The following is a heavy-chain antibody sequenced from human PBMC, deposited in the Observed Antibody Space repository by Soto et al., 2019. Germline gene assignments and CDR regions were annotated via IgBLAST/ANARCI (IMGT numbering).Heavy chain of an antibody. D-gene: IGHD5-12*01. V-gene: IGHV2-5*02. Sequence: QITLKESGPTLVKPTQTLTLTCSFSGFSLSTRGVGVGWIRQPPGKALEWLALIFWDDDKWYSPSLRSRLTTTXDXXKNQVVLTMTNMDPVDTATYYCAHRSRGYAYYFDQWGQGSVVTVSS. J-gene: IGHJ4*02. CDR2: IFWDDDK. CDR1: GFSLSTRGVG. CDR3: AHRSRGYAYYFDQ.